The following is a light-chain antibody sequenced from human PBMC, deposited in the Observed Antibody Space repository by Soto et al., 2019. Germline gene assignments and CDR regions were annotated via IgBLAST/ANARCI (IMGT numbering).Light chain of an antibody. CDR2: DAS. J-gene: IGKJ4*01. Sequence: EIVLTQSPATLSLSPGERATLSCRASQSVSSYLAWYQQKPGQAPRLLIYDASNRATGILARFSGSGSGTDFTLTISSLEREDFAVYYCQHRINLPLSFGGGPKVEI. CDR3: QHRINLPLS. CDR1: QSVSSY. V-gene: IGKV3-11*01.